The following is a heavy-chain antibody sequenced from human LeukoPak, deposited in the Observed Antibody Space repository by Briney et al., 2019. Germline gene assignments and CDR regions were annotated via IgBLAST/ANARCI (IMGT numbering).Heavy chain of an antibody. V-gene: IGHV1-2*02. CDR2: INPNSGGT. CDR3: ARTFILTGYYLDY. CDR1: GYTFTGYY. Sequence: SVKVSCKASGYTFTGYYMHWVRQAPGQGLEWMGWINPNSGGTNYAQKFQGRVTMTRDTSISTAYMELSRLRSDDTAVYYCARTFILTGYYLDYWGQGTLVTVSS. J-gene: IGHJ4*02. D-gene: IGHD3-9*01.